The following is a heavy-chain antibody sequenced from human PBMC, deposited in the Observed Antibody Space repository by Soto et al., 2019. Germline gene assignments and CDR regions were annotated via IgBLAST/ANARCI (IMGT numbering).Heavy chain of an antibody. CDR2: ISTNNGDT. J-gene: IGHJ4*02. V-gene: IGHV1-18*04. D-gene: IGHD6-13*01. CDR3: ARVDRSSWGDFHG. Sequence: QVQLVQSGAEVKKPGASVRVSCKASGYNFKGYSISWVRRAPGQGLEWMGWISTNNGDTNTAQRFQDRLTLTTDTATSTANMDLTDLKFGATSGDYCARVDRSSWGDFHGWGQGTLVMVS. CDR1: GYNFKGYS.